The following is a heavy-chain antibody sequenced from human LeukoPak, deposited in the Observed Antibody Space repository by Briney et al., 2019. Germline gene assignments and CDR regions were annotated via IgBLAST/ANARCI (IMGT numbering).Heavy chain of an antibody. CDR3: AKLWRGSHPRYFDH. V-gene: IGHV3-23*01. J-gene: IGHJ4*02. CDR1: GFTFSSYA. Sequence: GGSLRLSCAASGFTFSSYAMSWVRQAPGKGLEWVSTITDSGGTTSYADSVKGRFTISRDNSKNTVYLQMNSLRAEDTAVYYCAKLWRGSHPRYFDHWGQGTLVTVSS. CDR2: ITDSGGTT. D-gene: IGHD1-26*01.